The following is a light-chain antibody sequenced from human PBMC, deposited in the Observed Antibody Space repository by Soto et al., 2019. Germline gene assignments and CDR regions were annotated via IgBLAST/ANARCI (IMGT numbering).Light chain of an antibody. J-gene: IGKJ2*01. Sequence: DVLMTQSPLSLPVNLGEPAAISCRSSQSLVHRDGNTYLSWFHQRPGQSPRRLIFYVSKRDFGVPDRFSGSGSVSDFTLMISGVKTEDVGIYYCMQGTHWPPYTFGQGTNLEI. CDR2: YVS. V-gene: IGKV2-30*02. CDR3: MQGTHWPPYT. CDR1: QSLVHRDGNTY.